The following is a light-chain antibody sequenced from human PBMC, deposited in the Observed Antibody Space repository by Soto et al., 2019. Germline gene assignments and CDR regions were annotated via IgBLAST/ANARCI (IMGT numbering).Light chain of an antibody. CDR2: QVS. J-gene: IGKJ1*01. Sequence: DVVMTQSPLSLPVTLGQPASISCRSSQSLVYSDGNTYLNWFQQRPGQSPRRLIYQVSNRDSGVPDRFSGCGSGTDFTLKISRVEAEDVGVYYCMQSTRWPRTFGQGTKVEIK. CDR1: QSLVYSDGNTY. V-gene: IGKV2-30*01. CDR3: MQSTRWPRT.